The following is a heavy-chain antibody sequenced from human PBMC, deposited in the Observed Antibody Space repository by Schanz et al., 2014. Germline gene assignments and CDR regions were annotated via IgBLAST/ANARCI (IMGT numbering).Heavy chain of an antibody. Sequence: EVQLVESGGGLVQPGGSLRLSCAASGFTFSTYWMHWVRQAPGKGLVWVSGISGSGGSTYDADSVKGRFTISRDNSKNTLYLQMNSLRAEDTAVYYCARPSDSSWYMDVWGKGTTVTVSS. D-gene: IGHD2-21*02. CDR1: GFTFSTYW. CDR2: ISGSGGST. V-gene: IGHV3-74*01. CDR3: ARPSDSSWYMDV. J-gene: IGHJ6*03.